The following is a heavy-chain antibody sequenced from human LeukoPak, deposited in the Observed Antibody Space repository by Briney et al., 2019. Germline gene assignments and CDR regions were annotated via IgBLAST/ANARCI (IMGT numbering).Heavy chain of an antibody. J-gene: IGHJ4*02. D-gene: IGHD6-6*01. Sequence: ASVKVSCKASGGTFSSYAISWVRQAPGQGLEWMGRIIPILGIANYAQKFQGRVTITADKSTSTAYMELSSLRSEDTAVYYCATPYSSSSLADYWGQGTLVTVSS. CDR3: ATPYSSSSLADY. CDR1: GGTFSSYA. V-gene: IGHV1-69*04. CDR2: IIPILGIA.